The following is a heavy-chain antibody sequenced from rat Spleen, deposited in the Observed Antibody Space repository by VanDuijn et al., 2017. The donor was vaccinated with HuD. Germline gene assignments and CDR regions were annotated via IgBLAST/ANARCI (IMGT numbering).Heavy chain of an antibody. CDR2: INSAGST. V-gene: IGHV3-3*01. J-gene: IGHJ3*01. Sequence: EVQLQESGPGLVKPSQSLSLTCSVTGHSISSSYRWNWIRKFPGNRLEWMGYINSAGSTNYNPSLKSRISITRDTSRNQFFLQVNSVSTEDTDTYYCATSEGVHYYLPFAYWGQGTLVTVSS. CDR1: GHSISSSYR. D-gene: IGHD1-1*01. CDR3: ATSEGVHYYLPFAY.